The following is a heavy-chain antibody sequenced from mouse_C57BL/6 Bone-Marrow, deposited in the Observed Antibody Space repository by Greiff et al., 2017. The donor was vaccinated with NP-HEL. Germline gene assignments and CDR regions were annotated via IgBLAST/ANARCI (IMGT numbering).Heavy chain of an antibody. V-gene: IGHV1-82*01. D-gene: IGHD2-5*01. CDR3: ASYSNYAMDY. Sequence: VQLQQSGPELVKPGASVKISCKASGYAFSSSWMNWVKQRHGKGLEWIGRIYPGDGDTNYNGKFKGKATLTADKSSSTAYMQLSSLTSEDSAVYFCASYSNYAMDYWGQGTSVTVSS. CDR1: GYAFSSSW. CDR2: IYPGDGDT. J-gene: IGHJ4*01.